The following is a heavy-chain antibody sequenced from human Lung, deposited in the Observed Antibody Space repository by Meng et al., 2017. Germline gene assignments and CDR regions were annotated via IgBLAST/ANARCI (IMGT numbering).Heavy chain of an antibody. CDR3: ARGPTTMAHDFDY. CDR1: GGSFSDYY. D-gene: IGHD4-11*01. Sequence: VQLQQGGGGLLQPSEPLSLTCVVSGGSFSDYYWSWIRQPPGKGLEWIGEINHSGSTNYNPSLESRATISVDTSQNNLSLKLSSVTAADSAVYYCARGPTTMAHDFDYWGQGTLVTVSS. V-gene: IGHV4-34*01. CDR2: INHSGST. J-gene: IGHJ4*02.